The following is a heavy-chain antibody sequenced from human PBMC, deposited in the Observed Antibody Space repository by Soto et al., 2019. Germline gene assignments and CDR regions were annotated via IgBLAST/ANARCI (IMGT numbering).Heavy chain of an antibody. CDR3: APEDGHYGSATFYF. V-gene: IGHV2-5*01. CDR1: RFSVSTTGAG. CDR2: VYWNDDK. J-gene: IGHJ4*02. D-gene: IGHD3-10*01. Sequence: QITVKESGPTLVQPTQTLTLTCTFSRFSVSTTGAGVAWIRQSPGKALEWLGVVYWNDDKRYRPSLASRLTITKDTSGYEVVLTMTNMDPADTGTYYCAPEDGHYGSATFYFWGQGTLVTVSS.